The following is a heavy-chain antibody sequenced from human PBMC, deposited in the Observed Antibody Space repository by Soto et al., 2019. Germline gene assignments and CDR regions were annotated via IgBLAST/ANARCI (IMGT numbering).Heavy chain of an antibody. CDR2: IYESLST. V-gene: IGHV4-4*01. CDR3: ACKKGNYRLY. Sequence: QVQLQESGPGLVKPSGTLSLTCAVSSASISNKNCWSWVRQPPGMGLEWIGTIYESLSTDYNPSHTSRASILVEKSRNQFSLNVTSVTAADTAIYCCACKKGNYRLYWGQGTLVIVSA. J-gene: IGHJ4*02. CDR1: SASISNKNC. D-gene: IGHD1-7*01.